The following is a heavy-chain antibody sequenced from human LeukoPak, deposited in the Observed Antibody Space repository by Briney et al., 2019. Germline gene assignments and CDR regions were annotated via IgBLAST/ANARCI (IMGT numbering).Heavy chain of an antibody. CDR1: GGSLSGYY. V-gene: IGHV4-59*01. D-gene: IGHD3-3*02. J-gene: IGHJ6*03. CDR2: IYYSGST. Sequence: PSETLSLTCAVYGGSLSGYYWSWIRQPPGKGLEWIGYIYYSGSTNYNPSLKSRVTISVDTSKNQFSLKLSSVTAADTAVYYCASASHSIYYYYMDVWGKGTTVTVSS. CDR3: ASASHSIYYYYMDV.